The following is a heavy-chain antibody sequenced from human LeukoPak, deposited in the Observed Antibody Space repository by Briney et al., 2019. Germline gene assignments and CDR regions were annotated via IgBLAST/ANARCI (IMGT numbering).Heavy chain of an antibody. CDR2: THFSGTT. D-gene: IGHD2-21*01. J-gene: IGHJ4*02. Sequence: SETLSLTCTVSGGSISSTNHYWGWIRQPPGKGLECIGSTHFSGTTHYNPSLNGRATISLDTPKNQFSLKVTSVTAADTAVYYCARLSCSGDWCKSAWDEHWGQGTLVTVSS. CDR3: ARLSCSGDWCKSAWDEH. CDR1: GGSISSTNHY. V-gene: IGHV4-39*01.